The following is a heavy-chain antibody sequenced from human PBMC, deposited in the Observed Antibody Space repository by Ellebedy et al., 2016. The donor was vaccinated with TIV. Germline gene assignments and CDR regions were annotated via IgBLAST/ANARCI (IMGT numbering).Heavy chain of an antibody. V-gene: IGHV3-21*01. CDR2: ISGSSSYI. CDR1: GFTFSSYT. D-gene: IGHD6-19*01. J-gene: IGHJ4*02. Sequence: GESLKISCAASGFTFSSYTINWVRQAPGKGLEWVSSISGSSSYIYYADSVKGRFSISRDNSKNTLYVQMNSLRAEDTAVYYCARGGRDQWLIDYWGQGTLVTVSS. CDR3: ARGGRDQWLIDY.